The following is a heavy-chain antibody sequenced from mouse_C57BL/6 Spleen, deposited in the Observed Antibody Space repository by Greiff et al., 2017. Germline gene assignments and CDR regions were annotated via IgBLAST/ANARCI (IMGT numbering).Heavy chain of an antibody. J-gene: IGHJ2*01. V-gene: IGHV1-4*01. D-gene: IGHD1-1*01. CDR2: INPSSGYT. CDR1: GYTFTSYT. CDR3: ARGYYGSSSYFDY. Sequence: QVQLQQSGAELARPGASVKMSCKASGYTFTSYTMHWVKQRTGQGLEWIGYINPSSGYTKYNQKFKDKATLTADKSSSTAYMQLSSLTSEDSAVYYCARGYYGSSSYFDYWGQGTTLTVSS.